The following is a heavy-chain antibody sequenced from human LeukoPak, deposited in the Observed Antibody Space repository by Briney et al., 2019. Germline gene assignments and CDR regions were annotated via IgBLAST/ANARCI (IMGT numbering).Heavy chain of an antibody. V-gene: IGHV3-9*01. CDR2: ITWGRDNL. D-gene: IGHD5-18*01. CDR3: ATAAMATTKSY. J-gene: IGHJ4*02. CDR1: GFIFDDYA. Sequence: GGSLRLSCAVSGFIFDDYAMHWVRQAPGKGLEWVSGITWGRDNLAYAASVKGRFTISRDNAKNSLYLQMNSLRAEDTAVYYCATAAMATTKSYWGQGTLVTVSS.